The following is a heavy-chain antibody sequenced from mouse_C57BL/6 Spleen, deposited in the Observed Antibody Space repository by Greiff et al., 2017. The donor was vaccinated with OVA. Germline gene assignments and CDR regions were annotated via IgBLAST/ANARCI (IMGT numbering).Heavy chain of an antibody. V-gene: IGHV5-4*01. J-gene: IGHJ4*01. CDR2: ISDGGSYT. CDR1: GFTFSSYA. CDR3: ARGVDYDDAMDY. D-gene: IGHD2-4*01. Sequence: EVQLVESGGGLVKPGGSLKLSCAASGFTFSSYAMSWVRQTPEKRLEWVATISDGGSYTYYPDNVKGRFTISRDNAKNNLYLQMSHLKSEDTAMYYCARGVDYDDAMDYWGQGTSVTVSS.